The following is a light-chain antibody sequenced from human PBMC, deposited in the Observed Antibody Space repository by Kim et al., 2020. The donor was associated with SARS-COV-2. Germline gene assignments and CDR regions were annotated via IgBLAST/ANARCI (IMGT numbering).Light chain of an antibody. CDR2: DAS. CDR3: QQRSNCPPFT. J-gene: IGKJ3*01. V-gene: IGKV3-11*01. CDR1: QSVSSY. Sequence: SAGERAAISCRASQSVSSYLAWYQQKPGQAPRLLIYDASNRATGIPARFSGSGSGTDFTLTISSLEPEDFAVYYCQQRSNCPPFTFGPGTKVDIK.